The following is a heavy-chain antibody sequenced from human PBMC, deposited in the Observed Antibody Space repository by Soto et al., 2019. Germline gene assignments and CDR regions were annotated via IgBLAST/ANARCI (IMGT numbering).Heavy chain of an antibody. CDR3: ARHNSQWPNWFDP. CDR1: GYTFTSYG. Sequence: QVQLVQSGAEVKKPGASVKVSCKAFGYTFTSYGISWVRQAPGQGLEWMGWISAYNGNTNYAQKVQGRVTMTTDTSTSTAYVEQRSLRSDDTAVYYCARHNSQWPNWFDPWGQGTLVTVSS. V-gene: IGHV1-18*01. CDR2: ISAYNGNT. D-gene: IGHD2-21*01. J-gene: IGHJ5*02.